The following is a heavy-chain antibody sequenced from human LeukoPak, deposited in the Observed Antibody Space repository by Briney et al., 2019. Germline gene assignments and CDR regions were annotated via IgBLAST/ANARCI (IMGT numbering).Heavy chain of an antibody. CDR3: ARDTRRNDYGDYGGVY. Sequence: SETLSLTCSVSGDSISSYYWSWVRQPAGKGLEWIGRIHPSGSTNYSPSLKSRVTLSVDTSKNQFSLKLSSVTAADTAVYYCARDTRRNDYGDYGGVYWGQGTLVTVSS. D-gene: IGHD4-17*01. CDR1: GDSISSYY. V-gene: IGHV4-4*07. CDR2: IHPSGST. J-gene: IGHJ4*02.